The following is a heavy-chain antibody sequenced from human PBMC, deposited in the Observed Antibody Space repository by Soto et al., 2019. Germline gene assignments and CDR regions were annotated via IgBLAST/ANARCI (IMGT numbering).Heavy chain of an antibody. J-gene: IGHJ4*02. Sequence: EVQLMESGGGLVQPGGSLRLSCAASGFTFSRYAMSWVRQAPGKGLEWVSVITGSGSTTYYADSVKGRVTISRDNSKNTLYLQMNSLIAEARAVYYCASRGGALGYWGQGTLVTVSS. D-gene: IGHD3-16*01. CDR2: ITGSGSTT. V-gene: IGHV3-23*01. CDR1: GFTFSRYA. CDR3: ASRGGALGY.